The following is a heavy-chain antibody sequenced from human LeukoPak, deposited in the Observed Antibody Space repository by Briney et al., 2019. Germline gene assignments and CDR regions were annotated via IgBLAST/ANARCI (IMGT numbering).Heavy chain of an antibody. CDR3: ARVGGDSYYFDY. CDR2: ISSRGDTI. Sequence: GGSLRLSCAASGFTFVTYEMNWVRQAPGKGLEGVSYISSRGDTIYYADSVRGRFTISRDNAKNSLYLQMNSLTAEDTAVYYCARVGGDSYYFDYWGQGTLATVSS. J-gene: IGHJ4*02. D-gene: IGHD2-21*02. CDR1: GFTFVTYE. V-gene: IGHV3-48*03.